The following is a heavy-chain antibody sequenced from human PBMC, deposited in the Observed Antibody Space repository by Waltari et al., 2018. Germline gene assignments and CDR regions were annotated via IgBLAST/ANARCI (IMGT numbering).Heavy chain of an antibody. CDR2: IIPIFGTA. V-gene: IGHV1-69*01. J-gene: IGHJ4*02. CDR3: ARDDGRRPDSSGYNSFDY. Sequence: QVQLVQSGAEVKKPGSSVKVSCKASGGTLSSHAISWVRPAAGQGLEWMGGIIPIFGTANYAQKFQGRVTITADESTSTAYMELSSLRSEDTAVYYCARDDGRRPDSSGYNSFDYWGQGTLVTVSS. D-gene: IGHD3-22*01. CDR1: GGTLSSHA.